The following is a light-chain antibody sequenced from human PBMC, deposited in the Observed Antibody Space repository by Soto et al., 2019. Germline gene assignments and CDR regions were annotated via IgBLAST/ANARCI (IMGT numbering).Light chain of an antibody. CDR3: NSYTVTNTVV. V-gene: IGLV2-14*01. CDR2: EVS. J-gene: IGLJ2*01. Sequence: QSALTQPASVSGSPGQSITISCTGTASDIGAYNYVSWYQQHPGKAPKLIIYEVSNRPSGVSHRFSGSKSGSTASLTISGLQADDEADYYCNSYTVTNTVVFGGGTKVTVL. CDR1: ASDIGAYNY.